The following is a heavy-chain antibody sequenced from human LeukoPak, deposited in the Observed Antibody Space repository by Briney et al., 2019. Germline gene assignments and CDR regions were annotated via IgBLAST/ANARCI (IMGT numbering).Heavy chain of an antibody. CDR3: ARDPMVRGVSDAFDI. Sequence: GGSLRLSCAASGFTFSSYSMNWVRQAPGKGLEWVSSISRSSSYIYYADSVKGRFTISRDNAKNSLYLQMNSLRAEDTAVYYCARDPMVRGVSDAFDIWGQGTMVTVSS. CDR2: ISRSSSYI. V-gene: IGHV3-21*01. CDR1: GFTFSSYS. J-gene: IGHJ3*02. D-gene: IGHD3-10*01.